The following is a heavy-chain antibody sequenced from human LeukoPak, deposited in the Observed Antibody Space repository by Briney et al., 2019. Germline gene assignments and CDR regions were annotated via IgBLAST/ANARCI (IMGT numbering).Heavy chain of an antibody. CDR1: GGSISSYY. D-gene: IGHD6-19*01. CDR2: IYYSGST. Sequence: PSETLSLTCTVSGGSISSYYWSWIRQPPGKGLELIGYIYYSGSTNYNPSLKSRVTISVDTSKNQFSLKLSSVTAAGTAVYYCARVGYGSGSPRRAFDIWGQGTMVTVSS. V-gene: IGHV4-59*01. CDR3: ARVGYGSGSPRRAFDI. J-gene: IGHJ3*02.